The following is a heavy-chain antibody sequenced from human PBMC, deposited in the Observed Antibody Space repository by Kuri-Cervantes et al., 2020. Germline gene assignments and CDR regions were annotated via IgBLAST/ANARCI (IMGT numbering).Heavy chain of an antibody. V-gene: IGHV1-69*05. J-gene: IGHJ4*02. Sequence: GGSLRLSCKASGGTFSSYAISWVRQAPGQGLEWMGGIIPIFGTANYAQKFQGRVTITTDESTSTAYMELSSLRSEDTAVYYCARDSIAARRVLGYWGQGTLVTVSS. CDR3: ARDSIAARRVLGY. CDR1: GGTFSSYA. D-gene: IGHD6-6*01. CDR2: IIPIFGTA.